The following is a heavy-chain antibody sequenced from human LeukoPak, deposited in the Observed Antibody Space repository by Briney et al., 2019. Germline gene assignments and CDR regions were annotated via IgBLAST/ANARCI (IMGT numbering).Heavy chain of an antibody. D-gene: IGHD3-10*01. J-gene: IGHJ1*01. CDR1: GFTFSSYG. CDR2: IRYDGSNK. Sequence: GGSLRLSCAASGFTFSSYGMHWVRQAPGKGLEWVAFIRYDGSNKYYADSVKGRFTISRDNSKNTLYLQMSSLRSEDTAVYYCATDLLYYYGSGSNAEYFQHWGQGTLVTVSS. V-gene: IGHV3-30*02. CDR3: ATDLLYYYGSGSNAEYFQH.